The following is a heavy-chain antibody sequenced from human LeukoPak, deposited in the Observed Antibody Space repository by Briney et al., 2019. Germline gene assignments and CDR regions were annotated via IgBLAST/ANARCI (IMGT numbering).Heavy chain of an antibody. CDR2: VHLDGRT. D-gene: IGHD3-3*01. Sequence: SGTLSLTRGVSGGSVINTNWGNWGRQPPGKGLEWIGEVHLDGRTNYNPSLESRLTMSVDVSENQVSLKLTSVTAADTAVYYCAREGGFYRPLDYSGQGTLVTVSS. V-gene: IGHV4-4*02. CDR1: GGSVINTNW. J-gene: IGHJ4*02. CDR3: AREGGFYRPLDY.